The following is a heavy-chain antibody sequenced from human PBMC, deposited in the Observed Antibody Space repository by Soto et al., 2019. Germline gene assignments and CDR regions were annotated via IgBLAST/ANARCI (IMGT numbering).Heavy chain of an antibody. J-gene: IGHJ6*03. D-gene: IGHD3-3*01. V-gene: IGHV3-23*01. CDR2: ISDSGGST. CDR1: GSVFSNYA. Sequence: PGGSLRLSCAASGSVFSNYAMSWVRQAPGKGLEWVSRISDSGGSTYYADSVQGRFTISRDNSRNTLYLQMNSLGAEDTALYYCARGTYDDYFCYMDVWGKGTTVTVSS. CDR3: ARGTYDDYFCYMDV.